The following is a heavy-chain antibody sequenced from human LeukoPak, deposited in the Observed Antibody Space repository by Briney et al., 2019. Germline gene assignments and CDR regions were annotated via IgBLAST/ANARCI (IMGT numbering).Heavy chain of an antibody. CDR3: ARELIAVAGTGNFDY. J-gene: IGHJ4*02. CDR2: INPNSGGT. Sequence: APVKVSCKASGYTFTGYYMHWVRQAPGQGLEWMGWINPNSGGTNYAQKFQGRVTMTRDTSISTAYMELSRLRSDDTAVYYCARELIAVAGTGNFDYWGQGTLVTVSS. CDR1: GYTFTGYY. D-gene: IGHD6-19*01. V-gene: IGHV1-2*02.